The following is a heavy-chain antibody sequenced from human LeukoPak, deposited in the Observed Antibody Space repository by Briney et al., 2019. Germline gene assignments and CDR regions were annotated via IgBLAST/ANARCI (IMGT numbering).Heavy chain of an antibody. V-gene: IGHV4-59*08. Sequence: SETLRLSCSVSGDSISSSSWTWIRQSPGKGLESLGDIANNGNAKYKSSFEGRVTISVDTSKSQFSLTLSYVTAADTAVYYCARRIFSAQFRPLLSSYMDVWGK. J-gene: IGHJ6*03. CDR2: IANNGNA. CDR3: ARRIFSAQFRPLLSSYMDV. D-gene: IGHD2/OR15-2a*01. CDR1: GDSISSSS.